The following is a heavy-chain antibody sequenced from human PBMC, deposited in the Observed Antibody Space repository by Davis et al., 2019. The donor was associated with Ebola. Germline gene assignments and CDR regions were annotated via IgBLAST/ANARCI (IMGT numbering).Heavy chain of an antibody. J-gene: IGHJ6*02. D-gene: IGHD3-22*01. Sequence: ASVKVSCKASGYTFTSYAMHWVRQAPGQRLEWMGWINAGNGNTKYSQKFQGRVTITRDTSASTAYMELSSLRSEDTAVYYCARWGITYYYDSSGYPMDVWGQGTTVTVSS. CDR3: ARWGITYYYDSSGYPMDV. CDR2: INAGNGNT. V-gene: IGHV1-3*01. CDR1: GYTFTSYA.